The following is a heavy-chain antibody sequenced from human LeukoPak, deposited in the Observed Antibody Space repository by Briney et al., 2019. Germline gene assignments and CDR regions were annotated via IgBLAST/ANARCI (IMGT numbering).Heavy chain of an antibody. J-gene: IGHJ4*02. CDR2: IYTSGST. D-gene: IGHD5-24*01. V-gene: IGHV4-61*02. CDR3: ARGDGYNFYPFDY. Sequence: PSETLSLTCTVSGGSISSSSYYWSWIRQPAGKGLEWIGRIYTSGSTNYNPSLKSRVTISVDTSKNQFSLKLSSVTAADTAVYYCARGDGYNFYPFDYWGQGTLVTVSS. CDR1: GGSISSSSYY.